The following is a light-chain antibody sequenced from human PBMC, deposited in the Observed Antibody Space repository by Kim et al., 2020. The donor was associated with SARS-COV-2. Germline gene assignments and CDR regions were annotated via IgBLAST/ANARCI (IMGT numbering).Light chain of an antibody. CDR2: GDD. Sequence: ELTQPPSASGTPGQRVTISCSGSSSNIGSNIVNWYQQLPGTAPKLLIYGDDQPPSGVPDRFSGSKSGASSSLDISGLQSEDGADYYCAAWDDSLNHWLFGGGKELNVL. CDR3: AAWDDSLNHWL. J-gene: IGLJ3*02. CDR1: SSNIGSNI. V-gene: IGLV1-44*01.